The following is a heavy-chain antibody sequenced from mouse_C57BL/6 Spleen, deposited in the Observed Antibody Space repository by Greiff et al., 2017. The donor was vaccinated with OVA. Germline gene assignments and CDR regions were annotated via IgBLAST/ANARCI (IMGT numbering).Heavy chain of an antibody. CDR2: IDPSDSET. CDR1: GYTFTSYW. CDR3: ARSRDYDEGGYFDY. D-gene: IGHD2-4*01. V-gene: IGHV1-52*01. J-gene: IGHJ2*01. Sequence: VKLQQPGAELVRPGSSVKLSCKASGYTFTSYWMHWVKQRPIQGLEWIGNIDPSDSETHYNQKFKDKATLTVDKSSSTAYMQLSSLTSEDSAVYYCARSRDYDEGGYFDYWGQGTTLTVSS.